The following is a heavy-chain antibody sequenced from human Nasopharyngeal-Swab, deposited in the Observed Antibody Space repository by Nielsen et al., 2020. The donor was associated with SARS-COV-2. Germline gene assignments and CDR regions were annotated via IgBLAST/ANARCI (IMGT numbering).Heavy chain of an antibody. Sequence: GGSLRLSCKGSGYSFTSYWIGWVRQMPGKGLEWMGIIYPGDSDTRYSPSFQGQVTISADKSISTAYLQWSSLKASDTAMYYCARHYYGSGSYIDYWGQGTLVTVSS. CDR3: ARHYYGSGSYIDY. J-gene: IGHJ4*02. CDR2: IYPGDSDT. V-gene: IGHV5-51*01. CDR1: GYSFTSYW. D-gene: IGHD3-10*01.